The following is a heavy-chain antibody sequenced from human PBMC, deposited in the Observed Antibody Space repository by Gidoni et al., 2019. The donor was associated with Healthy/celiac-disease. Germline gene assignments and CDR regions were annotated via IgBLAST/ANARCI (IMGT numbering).Heavy chain of an antibody. Sequence: EVQLLESGGGLVQPGGSLRLSCAASGFPFSSYAMSWVRQAPGKGLEWVSAISGSGGSTYYADSVKGRFTISRDNSKNTLYLQMNSLRAEDTAVYYCAKVGASRVVVVPAATPENWFDPWGQGTLVTVSS. D-gene: IGHD2-2*01. CDR2: ISGSGGST. CDR3: AKVGASRVVVVPAATPENWFDP. CDR1: GFPFSSYA. J-gene: IGHJ5*02. V-gene: IGHV3-23*01.